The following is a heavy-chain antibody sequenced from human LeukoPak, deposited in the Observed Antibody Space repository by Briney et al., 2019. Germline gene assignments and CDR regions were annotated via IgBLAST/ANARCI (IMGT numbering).Heavy chain of an antibody. CDR2: IYYSGST. V-gene: IGHV4-59*01. CDR3: ARVESYPLRNAFDI. Sequence: EPSETLSLTCTVSGGSISSYYWSWIRQPPGKGLEWIGYIYYSGSTNYNPSLESRVTISVDTSKNQFSLKLSSVTAADTAVYYCARVESYPLRNAFDIWGQGTMVTVSS. CDR1: GGSISSYY. D-gene: IGHD1-14*01. J-gene: IGHJ3*02.